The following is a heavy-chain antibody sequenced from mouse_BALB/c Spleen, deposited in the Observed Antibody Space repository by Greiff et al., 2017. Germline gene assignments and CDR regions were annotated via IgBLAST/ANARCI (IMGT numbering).Heavy chain of an antibody. V-gene: IGHV2-9*02. CDR1: GFSLTSYG. CDR3: ARDPYGSSYDYAMDY. CDR2: IWAGGST. D-gene: IGHD1-1*01. Sequence: VQRVESGPGLVAPSQSLSITCTVSGFSLTSYGVHWVRQPPGKGLEWLGVIWAGGSTNYNSALMSRLSISKDNSKSQVFLKMNSLQTDDTAMYYCARDPYGSSYDYAMDYGGQGTSVTVSS. J-gene: IGHJ4*01.